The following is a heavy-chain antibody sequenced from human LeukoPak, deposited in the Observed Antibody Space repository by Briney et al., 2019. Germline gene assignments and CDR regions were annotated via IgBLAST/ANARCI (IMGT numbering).Heavy chain of an antibody. Sequence: ASVKVSFKASGYTFTSYYMHWVRQAPGQGLEWMGIINPSGGSTSYAQKFQGRVTMTRDMSTSTVYMELSSLRSEDTAVYYCARVGGDYDILTGYFGYWGQGTLVTVSS. CDR3: ARVGGDYDILTGYFGY. CDR1: GYTFTSYY. J-gene: IGHJ4*02. CDR2: INPSGGST. D-gene: IGHD3-9*01. V-gene: IGHV1-46*01.